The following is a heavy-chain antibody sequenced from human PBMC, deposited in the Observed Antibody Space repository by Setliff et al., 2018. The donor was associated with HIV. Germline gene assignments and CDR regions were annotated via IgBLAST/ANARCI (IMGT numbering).Heavy chain of an antibody. CDR1: GFTFSSYE. CDR3: ATEPKVALFYY. CDR2: IDSSASTI. D-gene: IGHD5-12*01. V-gene: IGHV3-48*03. Sequence: GGSLRLSCAASGFTFSSYEMNWVRQAPGKGLEWVSYIDSSASTIKYADSVKGRFTISRDNAKNSLYLQIDSLEVDDTAVYYCATEPKVALFYYWGQGALVTVSS. J-gene: IGHJ4*02.